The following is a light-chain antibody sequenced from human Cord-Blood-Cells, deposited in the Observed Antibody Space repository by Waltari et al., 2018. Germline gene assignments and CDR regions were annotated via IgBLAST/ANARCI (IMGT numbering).Light chain of an antibody. CDR1: SSDVGGYNY. CDR3: SSYTSSSTLV. Sequence: QSALTQPASVSGSPGQSITISCTGPSSDVGGYNYVSWYQQHPGKAPKLIIYDVSNRPSEVSNRFSGSKSGNTASLTISGLQAEDEADYYCSSYTSSSTLVFGGGTKLTVL. V-gene: IGLV2-14*01. J-gene: IGLJ3*02. CDR2: DVS.